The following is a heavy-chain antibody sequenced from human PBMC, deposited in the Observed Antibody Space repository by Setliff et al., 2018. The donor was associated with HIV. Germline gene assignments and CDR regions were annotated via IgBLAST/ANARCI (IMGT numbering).Heavy chain of an antibody. CDR3: ARLHGDFYFDL. D-gene: IGHD4-17*01. J-gene: IGHJ4*02. CDR1: GYSMSSGYY. V-gene: IGHV4-38-2*01. CDR2: VYNSGGT. Sequence: PSETLSLTCGVSGYSMSSGYYWGWIRQTPGKGLESIGYVYNSGGTNYNPSLKSRVTISVGTSKNQFSLRLSSVTAADTAVYYCARLHGDFYFDLWGQGTLVTVSS.